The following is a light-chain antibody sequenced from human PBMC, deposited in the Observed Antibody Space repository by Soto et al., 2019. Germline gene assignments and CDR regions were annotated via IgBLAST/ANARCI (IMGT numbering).Light chain of an antibody. V-gene: IGKV3-11*01. CDR3: QKRNNWPPIT. CDR2: GAS. J-gene: IGKJ5*01. Sequence: EIVMTQSPATLSVSPGERVTLSCRASQDIRSSLAWYQQKPGQAPRLLIYGASNRATGIPARFSGSGSGTDFTLTIDNLEPEDFAIYYCQKRNNWPPITFGQGTRLEI. CDR1: QDIRSS.